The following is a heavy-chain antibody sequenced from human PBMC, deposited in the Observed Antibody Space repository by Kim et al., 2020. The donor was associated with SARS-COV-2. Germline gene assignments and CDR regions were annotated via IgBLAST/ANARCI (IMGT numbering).Heavy chain of an antibody. D-gene: IGHD5-18*01. V-gene: IGHV1-69*04. CDR2: IIPILGIA. Sequence: SVKVSCKASGGTFSSYAISWVRQAPGQGLEWMGRIIPILGIANYAQKFQGRVTITADKSTSTAYMELSSLRSEDTAVYYCARGHRRRGYSYGYNYWGQGTLVTVSS. J-gene: IGHJ4*02. CDR3: ARGHRRRGYSYGYNY. CDR1: GGTFSSYA.